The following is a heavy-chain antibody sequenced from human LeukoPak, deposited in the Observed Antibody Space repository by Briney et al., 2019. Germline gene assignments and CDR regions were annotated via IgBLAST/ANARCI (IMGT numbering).Heavy chain of an antibody. V-gene: IGHV4-30-2*01. CDR2: IYHSGST. J-gene: IGHJ4*02. CDR3: ARVRFGGPDY. CDR1: GGSISSGGYS. Sequence: SPSETLSLTCTVSGGSISSGGYSWSWIRQPPGKGLEWIGYIYHSGSTHYNPSLKSRVTISVDRSKNQFSLKLSSVTAADTAVYYCARVRFGGPDYWGQGTLVTVSS. D-gene: IGHD3-10*01.